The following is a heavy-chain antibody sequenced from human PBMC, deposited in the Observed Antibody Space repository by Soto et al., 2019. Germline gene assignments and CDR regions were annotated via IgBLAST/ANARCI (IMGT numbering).Heavy chain of an antibody. D-gene: IGHD5-12*01. Sequence: QVQLQESGPGLVKPSQTLSLTCTVSGGSINSDDSYWSWLRQPPGRGLEWIGYLYDSETTYYNPSLKSRVTISVATSKNQFSLKLNSVTAADTAVYYCARDRQSEIVAMLASNGMDVWGQGTTVIVSS. V-gene: IGHV4-30-4*01. J-gene: IGHJ6*02. CDR3: ARDRQSEIVAMLASNGMDV. CDR1: GGSINSDDSY. CDR2: LYDSETT.